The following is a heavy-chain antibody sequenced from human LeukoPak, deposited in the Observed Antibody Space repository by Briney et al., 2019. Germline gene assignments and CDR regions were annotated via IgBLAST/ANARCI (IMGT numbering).Heavy chain of an antibody. Sequence: PSQTLSLTCTVSGYSISSGYYWGWIRQPPGKGLEWIGSIYHSGSTYYKPSLNSRVSISVDRSKNEFSLKLRSVTAADTAVYYCARGLRGFEYYYLDVWGKGTTVTVSS. CDR3: ARGLRGFEYYYLDV. CDR2: IYHSGST. V-gene: IGHV4-38-2*02. D-gene: IGHD4-23*01. J-gene: IGHJ6*03. CDR1: GYSISSGYY.